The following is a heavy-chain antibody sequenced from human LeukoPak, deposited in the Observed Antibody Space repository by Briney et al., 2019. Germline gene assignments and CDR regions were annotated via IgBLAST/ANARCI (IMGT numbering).Heavy chain of an antibody. CDR2: IYSGGTT. CDR3: ARDPAEGWEPYRDY. V-gene: IGHV3-66*01. J-gene: IGHJ4*02. D-gene: IGHD1-26*01. Sequence: PGGSLRLSCAASGFTVSNNYMSWVRQAPGKGLEWVSVIYSGGTTYYADSVKGRFTISRDNSRNMLYLQMNSLRAEDTAVYYCARDPAEGWEPYRDYWGQGTLVTVSS. CDR1: GFTVSNNY.